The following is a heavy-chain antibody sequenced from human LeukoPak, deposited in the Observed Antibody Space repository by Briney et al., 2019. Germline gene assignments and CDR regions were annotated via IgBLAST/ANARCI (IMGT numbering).Heavy chain of an antibody. CDR2: INHSGST. CDR1: GGSFSGYY. D-gene: IGHD3-10*01. CDR3: ARGYYGSGSHCCHMDV. Sequence: SETLSLTCAVSGGSFSGYYWYWIRQPPGKGLEWIGEINHSGSTNYNSSLKSRVTISVDTSKNQFSLKLSSVTAADTAVYYCARGYYGSGSHCCHMDVWGKGTTITVS. V-gene: IGHV4-34*01. J-gene: IGHJ6*03.